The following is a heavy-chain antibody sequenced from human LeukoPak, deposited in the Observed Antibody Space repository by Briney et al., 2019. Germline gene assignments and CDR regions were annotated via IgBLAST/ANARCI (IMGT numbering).Heavy chain of an antibody. CDR1: GFTFSGSR. D-gene: IGHD3-10*01. V-gene: IGHV3-7*01. Sequence: GGSLRLSCAASGFTFSGSRMTWVRQAPGKGPELVAHINPDGNEQFYMDSVRGGFSITRDNAANSVYLQMNSLRVEDTSLYYCERAGVGVTILDYWGQGTLVNVSS. CDR2: INPDGNEQ. CDR3: ERAGVGVTILDY. J-gene: IGHJ4*02.